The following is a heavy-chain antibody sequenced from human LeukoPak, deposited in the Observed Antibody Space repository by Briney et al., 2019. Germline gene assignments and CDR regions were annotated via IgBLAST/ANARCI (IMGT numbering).Heavy chain of an antibody. CDR2: IYYSGST. CDR3: ARVLRTTGYCSSTSCYHYYYYYMDV. D-gene: IGHD2-2*01. V-gene: IGHV4-31*03. J-gene: IGHJ6*03. CDR1: GGSISSGGYY. Sequence: KASETLSLTCTVSGGSISSGGYYWSWIRQHPGKGLEWIGYIYYSGSTYYNPSLKSRVTISVDTSKNQFSLKLSSVTAADTAVYYCARVLRTTGYCSSTSCYHYYYYYMDVWGKGTTVTVSS.